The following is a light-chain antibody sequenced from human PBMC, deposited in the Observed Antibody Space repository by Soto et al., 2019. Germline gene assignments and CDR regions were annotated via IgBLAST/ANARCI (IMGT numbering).Light chain of an antibody. Sequence: QSVLTQPPSASGTPGQRVTISCSGSSSNIGDSYGYWFQQLPGTAPKLLIYKNNQRPSGVPGRFSGSKSGTSASVAISGPRPEDEAEYYCATWDDSLRGWVFGGGTKLTVL. V-gene: IGLV1-47*01. CDR2: KNN. CDR3: ATWDDSLRGWV. CDR1: SSNIGDSY. J-gene: IGLJ3*02.